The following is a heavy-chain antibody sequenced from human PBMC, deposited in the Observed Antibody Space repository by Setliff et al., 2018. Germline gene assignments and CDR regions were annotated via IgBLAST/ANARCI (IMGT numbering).Heavy chain of an antibody. D-gene: IGHD3-3*01. J-gene: IGHJ3*02. V-gene: IGHV4-39*02. CDR3: ASPRRDDLDSPFDAFDI. Sequence: SETLSLTCTVSGASLRSGSNYWGWFRQPAGKGLEWIATIYHKGRTYYNPSLDSRVTISLDTSKTHFSLRLSSVTAADTAVYYCASPRRDDLDSPFDAFDIWGQGTKVTVSS. CDR1: GASLRSGSNY. CDR2: IYHKGRT.